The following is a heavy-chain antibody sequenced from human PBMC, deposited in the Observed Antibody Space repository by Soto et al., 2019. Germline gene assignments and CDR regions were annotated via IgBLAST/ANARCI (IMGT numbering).Heavy chain of an antibody. D-gene: IGHD3-3*01. CDR1: GFSFASFA. V-gene: IGHV3-23*01. CDR2: ISGSDGKT. J-gene: IGHJ4*02. CDR3: AKWSYLDY. Sequence: GGSLRLSCTTSGFSFASFAMTWVRQAPGKGLEWVATISGSDGKTYYADTVKGRFSISRDTSRNTLYLQMNSLRADDTAIYYCAKWSYLDYWGQGTRVTVSS.